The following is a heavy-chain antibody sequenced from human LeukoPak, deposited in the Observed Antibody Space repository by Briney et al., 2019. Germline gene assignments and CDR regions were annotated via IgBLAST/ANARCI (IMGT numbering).Heavy chain of an antibody. CDR1: GGSISSYY. CDR3: ARLYCSSTSCYIGGDGDY. D-gene: IGHD2-2*02. V-gene: IGHV4-59*01. J-gene: IGHJ4*02. Sequence: PSETLSLTCTVSGGSISSYYWSWIRQPPGRGLEGIGYIYYSGSTNYNPSLKSRVTISVDTSKNQFSLKRSSVTAADTAVYYCARLYCSSTSCYIGGDGDYWGQGTLVTVSS. CDR2: IYYSGST.